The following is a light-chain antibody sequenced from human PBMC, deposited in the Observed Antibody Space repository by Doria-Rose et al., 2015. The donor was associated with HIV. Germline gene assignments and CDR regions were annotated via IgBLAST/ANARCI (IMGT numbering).Light chain of an antibody. J-gene: IGKJ2*01. CDR2: AAS. CDR1: QSISSH. V-gene: IGKV1-39*01. Sequence: DIRLTQSPSSLSASVGDRVTITCRASQSISSHFNWYQQKPGKAPKLLIYAASRLQSGVPSRFSGSGSETDFTLTISSLQPEDFATDYCQQSYSQYTGGQVTKRESK. CDR3: QQSYSQYT.